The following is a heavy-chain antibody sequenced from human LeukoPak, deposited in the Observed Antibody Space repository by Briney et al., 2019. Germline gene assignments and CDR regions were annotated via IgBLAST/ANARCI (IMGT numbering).Heavy chain of an antibody. CDR3: ARGGRGKWLGYYYYYGMDV. Sequence: GDSLTVSCTASGYTFTGYYMHWVRQAPGQGLEWMGWINSKRGGTNYAQTLQGRVTITRDTTNSTPYIELSRLRSDDPAVYYCARGGRGKWLGYYYYYGMDVWGQGTTVTVSS. V-gene: IGHV1-2*02. J-gene: IGHJ6*02. D-gene: IGHD6-19*01. CDR1: GYTFTGYY. CDR2: INSKRGGT.